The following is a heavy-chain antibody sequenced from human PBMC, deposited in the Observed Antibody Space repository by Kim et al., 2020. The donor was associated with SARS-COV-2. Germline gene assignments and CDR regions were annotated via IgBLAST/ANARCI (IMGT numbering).Heavy chain of an antibody. CDR2: T. Sequence: TYYADSGKGGFTISRGKSRNTLYLQMSSLRAEDTAVFYCVLQFNGYKHWGQGTLVTVSS. J-gene: IGHJ1*01. V-gene: IGHV3-64D*09. CDR3: VLQFNGYKH. D-gene: IGHD5-12*01.